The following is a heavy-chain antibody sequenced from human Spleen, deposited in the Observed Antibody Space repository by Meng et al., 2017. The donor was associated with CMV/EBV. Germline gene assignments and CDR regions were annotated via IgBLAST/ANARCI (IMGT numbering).Heavy chain of an antibody. CDR2: ISSSGSTI. CDR1: GFTFSSYE. Sequence: GGSLRLSCAASGFTFSSYEMNWVRQAPGKGLEWVSYISSSGSTIYYADSVKGRFTISRDNAKNSLYLQMNSLRAEDTAVYYCARVTYYYDSSGYGRALYYFDYWGQGTLVTVSS. J-gene: IGHJ4*02. V-gene: IGHV3-48*03. D-gene: IGHD3-22*01. CDR3: ARVTYYYDSSGYGRALYYFDY.